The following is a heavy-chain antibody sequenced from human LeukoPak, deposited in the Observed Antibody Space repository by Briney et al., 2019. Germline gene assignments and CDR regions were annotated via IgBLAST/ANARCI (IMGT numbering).Heavy chain of an antibody. CDR2: IYYSGST. CDR1: GGSFSGYY. J-gene: IGHJ4*02. Sequence: PSETLSLTCAVYGGSFSGYYWSWIRQPPGKGLEWIGYIYYSGSTNYNPSLKSRVTISVDTSKNQFSLKLSSVTAADTAVYYCARASGRYYPFDYWGQGTLVTVSS. D-gene: IGHD1-26*01. CDR3: ARASGRYYPFDY. V-gene: IGHV4-59*08.